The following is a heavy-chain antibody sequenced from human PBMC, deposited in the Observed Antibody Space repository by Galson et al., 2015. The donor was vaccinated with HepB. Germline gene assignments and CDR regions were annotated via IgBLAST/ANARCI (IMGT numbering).Heavy chain of an antibody. Sequence: SLRLSCAASGFTFSSYAMHWVRQAPGKGLEWVAVIWSDGNNKFYGDSVKGRFTISRDNSKNTLYLQMNSLRAEDTAVYYCARDRGDGYNYPYGLDVWGQGTTVTVSS. V-gene: IGHV3-33*01. CDR2: IWSDGNNK. CDR3: ARDRGDGYNYPYGLDV. J-gene: IGHJ6*02. CDR1: GFTFSSYA. D-gene: IGHD5-24*01.